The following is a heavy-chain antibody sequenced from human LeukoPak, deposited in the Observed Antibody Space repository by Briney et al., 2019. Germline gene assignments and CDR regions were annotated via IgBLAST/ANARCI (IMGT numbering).Heavy chain of an antibody. D-gene: IGHD3-22*01. CDR3: ARIGYFVDY. Sequence: SETLSLTCTVSGGFISSHYWSWIRQPPGKGLEWIGYIYYSGSTNYNPSLKSRVTISVDTSKNQFSLKLSSVTAADTAVYYCARIGYFVDYWGQGTLVTVSS. CDR1: GGFISSHY. CDR2: IYYSGST. J-gene: IGHJ4*02. V-gene: IGHV4-59*11.